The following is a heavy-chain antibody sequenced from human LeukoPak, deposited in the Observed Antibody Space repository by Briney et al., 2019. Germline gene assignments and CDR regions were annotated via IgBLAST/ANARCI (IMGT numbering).Heavy chain of an antibody. CDR2: VYYSGNT. CDR3: AREQGFGFGFDY. V-gene: IGHV4-59*01. Sequence: SETLSLTCTVSGASISTNYWSWIRQPPEKGLEWIGYVYYSGNTNYNPSLKSRVTISVDTSKNQFSLKLSSVTAADTAVYYCAREQGFGFGFDYWGQGTLVTVSS. J-gene: IGHJ4*02. CDR1: GASISTNY. D-gene: IGHD3-10*01.